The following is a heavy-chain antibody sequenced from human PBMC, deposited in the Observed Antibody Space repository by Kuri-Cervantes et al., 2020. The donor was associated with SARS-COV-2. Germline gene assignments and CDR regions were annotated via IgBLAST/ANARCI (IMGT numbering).Heavy chain of an antibody. CDR3: ASDGVSGSLSLDF. J-gene: IGHJ4*02. CDR1: GSTFSSYG. D-gene: IGHD6-19*01. CDR2: IRYDGSNK. Sequence: GGSLRLSCAASGSTFSSYGMHWVRQAPGKGLEWVAFIRYDGSNKYYADSVKGRFTISRDNSKNTLYLQMNSLRAEDTALYYCASDGVSGSLSLDFWGQGTLVTVSS. V-gene: IGHV3-30*02.